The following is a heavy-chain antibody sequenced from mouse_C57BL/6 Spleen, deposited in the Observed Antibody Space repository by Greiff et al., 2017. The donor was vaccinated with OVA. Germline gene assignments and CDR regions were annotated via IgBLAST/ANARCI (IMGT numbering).Heavy chain of an antibody. CDR2: MYPGDGDT. CDR3: AREGGIYDYDY. V-gene: IGHV1-82*01. J-gene: IGHJ2*01. CDR1: GYAFSSSW. D-gene: IGHD2-4*01. Sequence: QVQLQQSGPELVKPGASVKISCKASGYAFSSSWMNWVKQRPGKGLEWIGRMYPGDGDTNYNGKFKGKATLTADKSSSTAYMQLSSLTSEDSAVYFCAREGGIYDYDYWGQGTTLTVSS.